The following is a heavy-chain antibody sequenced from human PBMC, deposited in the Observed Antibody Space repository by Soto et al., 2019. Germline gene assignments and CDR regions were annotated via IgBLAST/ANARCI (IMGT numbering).Heavy chain of an antibody. D-gene: IGHD3-22*01. CDR2: IVVGSGST. CDR3: AADPYYYDSSNYYSFDY. Sequence: SVKVSCKASGFSFTSSAVQWVRQARGQRLEWIGWIVVGSGSTNYAQRFQERVTITRDMSTSTVYMELSSLRSEDTAVYYCAADPYYYDSSNYYSFDYWGQGTLVTVSS. CDR1: GFSFTSSA. V-gene: IGHV1-58*01. J-gene: IGHJ4*02.